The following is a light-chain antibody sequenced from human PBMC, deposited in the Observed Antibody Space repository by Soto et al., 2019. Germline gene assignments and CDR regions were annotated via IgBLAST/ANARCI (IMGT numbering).Light chain of an antibody. CDR2: LNSDGSH. CDR1: SGHSNYA. J-gene: IGLJ2*01. Sequence: QPVLTQSPSASASLGASVKLTCTLSSGHSNYAIAWHQQQSEKGPRYLMKLNSDGSHSKGDGIPDRFSGSSSGAERYLTISSLQSEDEADYYCQTWGSGIVVFGGGTNLPS. CDR3: QTWGSGIVV. V-gene: IGLV4-69*01.